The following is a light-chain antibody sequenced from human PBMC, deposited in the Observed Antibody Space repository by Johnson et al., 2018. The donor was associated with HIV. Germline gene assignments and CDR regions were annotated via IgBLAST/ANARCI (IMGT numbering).Light chain of an antibody. CDR1: SSNIGNNY. J-gene: IGLJ1*01. Sequence: QSVLTQPPSVSAAPGQKVTISCSGSSSNIGNNYVSWYQHPPGTAPKLLMYENNTRHSGIPDRFSGSKSATSATLGITGLQPGDEADSFCGTWDRNLNSKVFGTGTNVSVL. CDR3: GTWDRNLNSKV. CDR2: ENN. V-gene: IGLV1-51*02.